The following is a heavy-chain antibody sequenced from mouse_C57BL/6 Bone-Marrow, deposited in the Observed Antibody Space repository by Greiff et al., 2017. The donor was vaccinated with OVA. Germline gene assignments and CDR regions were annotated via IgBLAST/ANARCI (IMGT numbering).Heavy chain of an antibody. CDR1: GFTFSDYG. CDR2: ISNLAYSI. V-gene: IGHV5-15*01. J-gene: IGHJ1*03. D-gene: IGHD1-1*01. CDR3: ARHRDYGSSYWYFDV. Sequence: EVKLVESGGGLVQPGGSLKLSCAASGFTFSDYGMAWVRQAPRKGPEWVAFISNLAYSIYYADTVTGRFTISRENAKNTLYLEMSSLRSEDTAMYYCARHRDYGSSYWYFDVWGTGTTVTVSS.